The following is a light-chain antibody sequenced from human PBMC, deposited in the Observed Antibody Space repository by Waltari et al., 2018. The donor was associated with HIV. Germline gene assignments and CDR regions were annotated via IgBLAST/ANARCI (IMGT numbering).Light chain of an antibody. Sequence: QSALAQPPSASVSPGQSVTISCPGTSREVGGHSSVPWYQQPPDKAPKLMIYEVSKRPSGVPDRFSGSKSGNAASLTVSGLQAEDEADYYCSSYAGSNNVIFGGGTKLTVL. CDR3: SSYAGSNNVI. CDR1: SREVGGHSS. CDR2: EVS. J-gene: IGLJ2*01. V-gene: IGLV2-8*01.